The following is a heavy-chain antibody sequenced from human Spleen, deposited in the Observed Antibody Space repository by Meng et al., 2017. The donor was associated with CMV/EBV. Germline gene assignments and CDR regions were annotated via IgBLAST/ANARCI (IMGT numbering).Heavy chain of an antibody. J-gene: IGHJ4*02. CDR3: ARGSYYDSSGHTDY. D-gene: IGHD3-22*01. CDR1: GFTFSSYA. V-gene: IGHV3-23*01. CDR2: VSGSGRTI. Sequence: GESLKISCTTSGFTFSSYAMSWVRQAPGKGLEWVSSVSGSGRTIYYADSVKGRFTISRDNSKNTLYLQMNSLRAEDTAVYYCARGSYYDSSGHTDYWGQGTLVTVSS.